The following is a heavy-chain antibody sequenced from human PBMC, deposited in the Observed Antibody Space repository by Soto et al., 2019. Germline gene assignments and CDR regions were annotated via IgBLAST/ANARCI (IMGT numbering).Heavy chain of an antibody. V-gene: IGHV1-69*06. CDR2: IIPSYDRT. CDR1: GGTFSSYA. D-gene: IGHD2-2*01. CDR3: AIYHLELFRFDY. J-gene: IGHJ4*02. Sequence: QLVQSGAEVKKPGSSVKVSCKASGGTFSSYAIHWVRQAPGQGLEWLGKIIPSYDRTNYAQKFQGRVTVTADTYTTTAYMELRSLRSDDTAMYFCAIYHLELFRFDYWGQGTLVTVSS.